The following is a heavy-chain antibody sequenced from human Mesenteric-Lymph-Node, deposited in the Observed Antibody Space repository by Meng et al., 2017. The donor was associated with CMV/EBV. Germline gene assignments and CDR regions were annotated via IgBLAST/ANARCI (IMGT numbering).Heavy chain of an antibody. D-gene: IGHD3/OR15-3a*01. V-gene: IGHV3-21*01. CDR2: ISSISAYI. CDR1: GFTFNDYA. Sequence: GGSLRLSCAASGFTFNDYAMHWVRQAPGQGLEWVSSISSISAYIYYADSLKGRFTVSRDNSQNSLYLQMNSLRAEDTAVYYCARGPLFRGFWTGPSSDFDSWGQGTLVTVSS. J-gene: IGHJ4*02. CDR3: ARGPLFRGFWTGPSSDFDS.